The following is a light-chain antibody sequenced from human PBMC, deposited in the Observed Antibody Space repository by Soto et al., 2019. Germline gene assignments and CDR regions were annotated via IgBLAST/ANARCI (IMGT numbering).Light chain of an antibody. J-gene: IGKJ1*01. CDR2: GAS. Sequence: IVLTPSPATLSLSPGKRATLFCRASQNISNYLIWYQQTPGQAPRLLIYGASSRATGIPARFSGSGSGTEFTLTISSLQSEDFAVYYCQQYNNWPRTFGQGTKVDIK. CDR1: QNISNY. V-gene: IGKV3D-15*01. CDR3: QQYNNWPRT.